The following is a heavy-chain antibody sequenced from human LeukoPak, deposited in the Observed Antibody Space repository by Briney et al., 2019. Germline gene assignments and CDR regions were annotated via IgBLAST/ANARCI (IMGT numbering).Heavy chain of an antibody. V-gene: IGHV6-1*01. CDR3: ARWVNKLPPFDS. CDR1: GDSVSSNSVA. Sequence: SQTLSLTCAISGDSVSSNSVAWNWVRQSPSSGLEWLGRTWYKANLSNDYAFSVQSRITINPDQSKNTFALHLNSVTPEDTAVYYCARWVNKLPPFDSWGQGTQVTVSS. D-gene: IGHD1/OR15-1a*01. CDR2: TWYKANLSN. J-gene: IGHJ4*02.